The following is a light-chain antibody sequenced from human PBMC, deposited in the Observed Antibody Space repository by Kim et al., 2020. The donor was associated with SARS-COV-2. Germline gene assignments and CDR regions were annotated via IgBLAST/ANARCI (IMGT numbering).Light chain of an antibody. CDR1: QNIGDW. V-gene: IGKV3-11*01. CDR2: DAS. CDR3: QQRRTWPLT. Sequence: LSPGERATPSCRASQNIGDWLAWYQQKSGQAPRLVIYDASNRATGIPSRFSGSGYGTDFTLTISSLEPEDFAVYYCQQRRTWPLTFGGGTKVDIK. J-gene: IGKJ4*01.